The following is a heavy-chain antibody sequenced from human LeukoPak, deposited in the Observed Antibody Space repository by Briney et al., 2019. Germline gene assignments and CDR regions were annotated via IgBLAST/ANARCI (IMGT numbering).Heavy chain of an antibody. CDR3: ARDQENDYVWGSYRYRSAPIYMDV. D-gene: IGHD3-16*02. CDR1: GGSISSGSYY. J-gene: IGHJ6*03. Sequence: SETLSLTCTVSGGSISSGSYYWTWIRQPAGKGLEWIGRIYTSGSTNYNPSLKSRVTISVDTSKNHFSLKLSSVTAADTAVYYCARDQENDYVWGSYRYRSAPIYMDVWGKGTTVTVSS. V-gene: IGHV4-61*02. CDR2: IYTSGST.